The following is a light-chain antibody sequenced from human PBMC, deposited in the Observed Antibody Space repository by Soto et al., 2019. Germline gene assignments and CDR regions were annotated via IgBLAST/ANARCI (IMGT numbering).Light chain of an antibody. CDR3: HQGHTWPLT. J-gene: IGKJ2*01. CDR1: QSISSE. CDR2: GAS. V-gene: IGKV3-15*01. Sequence: ERVMTQSPATLSVSPGDRATLSCSSSQSISSELAWYQQRPGQPPRLLIYGASTRATGVPDRFTGSGSGSDFTLTSSGLQPEDFAVYYCHQGHTWPLTFGQGTRLE.